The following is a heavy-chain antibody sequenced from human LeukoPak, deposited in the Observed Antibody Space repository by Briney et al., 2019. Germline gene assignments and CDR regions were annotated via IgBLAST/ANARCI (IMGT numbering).Heavy chain of an antibody. CDR3: AKDRSGWYGSYYYYYMDV. CDR2: ISSSGSTI. V-gene: IGHV3-48*03. CDR1: GFTFSSYE. D-gene: IGHD6-19*01. J-gene: IGHJ6*03. Sequence: GGSLRLSCAASGFTFSSYEMNWVRQAPGKGLEWVSYISSSGSTIYYADSVKGRFTISRDNSKNTLYLQMNSLRAEDTAVYYCAKDRSGWYGSYYYYYMDVWGKGTTVTVSS.